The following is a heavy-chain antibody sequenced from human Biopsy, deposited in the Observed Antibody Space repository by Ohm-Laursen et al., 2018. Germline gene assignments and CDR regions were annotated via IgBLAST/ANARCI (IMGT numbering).Heavy chain of an antibody. V-gene: IGHV4-34*01. D-gene: IGHD5-24*01. CDR3: ARGGNGYNYVTPGTWFDP. Sequence: SHTLSLTCAVYGESFNGYYWSWIRQTPGKGLEWIGEINHSGRTNYNPSLKSRVPISVDTTKSQFSLKVRSVTAADTAVYYCARGGNGYNYVTPGTWFDPWGRGTPVTVSS. CDR1: GESFNGYY. CDR2: INHSGRT. J-gene: IGHJ5*02.